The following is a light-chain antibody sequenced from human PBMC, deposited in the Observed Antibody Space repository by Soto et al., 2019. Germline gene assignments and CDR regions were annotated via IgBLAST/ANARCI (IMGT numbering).Light chain of an antibody. V-gene: IGKV1-39*01. CDR1: QSISSY. CDR3: QESTNTPYT. CDR2: AAS. Sequence: DIQMTQSPSSLSPSVGDRVTITCRASQSISSYLNWYQQKPGKAPKLLIYAASSLQSGVPSRFTGSGSGTDFTLTISSLQPEDFATYYCQESTNTPYTFGQGTRLEIK. J-gene: IGKJ2*01.